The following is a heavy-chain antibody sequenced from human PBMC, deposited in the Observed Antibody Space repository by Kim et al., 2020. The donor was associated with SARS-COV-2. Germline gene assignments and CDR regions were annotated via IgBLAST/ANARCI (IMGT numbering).Heavy chain of an antibody. CDR3: ARDRTWPRTVGAMAV. CDR2: ILPIFGTT. CDR1: GGTFYDYI. J-gene: IGHJ6*02. D-gene: IGHD4-17*01. V-gene: IGHV1-69*13. Sequence: SVKVSCKASGGTFYDYIIQWVRQAPGQGLEWMGGILPIFGTTYNAQKFQGRVTITADESTSTAYMELSSLTSEDTAVYFCARDRTWPRTVGAMAVWGQGTTVTVS.